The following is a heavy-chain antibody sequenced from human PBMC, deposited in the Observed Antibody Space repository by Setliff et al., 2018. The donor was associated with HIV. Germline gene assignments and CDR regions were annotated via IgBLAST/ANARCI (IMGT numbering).Heavy chain of an antibody. J-gene: IGHJ4*02. V-gene: IGHV3-49*04. Sequence: PGGSLRLSCTASGFTSGDFAINWVRRAPGKGLEWVGFIRSKAFGGTAEYAASVKGRFTISRDDSKSIAYIQMNSLKTEDTAVYYCATERGYSASKYLDYWGQGTLVTVSS. CDR1: GFTSGDFA. CDR3: ATERGYSASKYLDY. D-gene: IGHD5-12*01. CDR2: IRSKAFGGTA.